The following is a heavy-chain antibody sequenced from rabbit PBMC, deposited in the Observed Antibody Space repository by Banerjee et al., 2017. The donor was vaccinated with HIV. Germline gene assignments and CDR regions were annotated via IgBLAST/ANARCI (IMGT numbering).Heavy chain of an antibody. CDR2: IDAGSSGST. J-gene: IGHJ6*01. D-gene: IGHD4-2*01. Sequence: QSLEESGGDLVKPEGSLTLTCTASGFSFSSSCYMCWVRQAPGKGLEWIACIDAGSSGSTYYARWAKGRFTISKTSSTTVTLQMTSLTAADTATYFCARADYAGYAGTAMAPYGMDLWGPGTLVTVS. CDR3: ARADYAGYAGTAMAPYGMDL. CDR1: GFSFSSSCY. V-gene: IGHV1S40*01.